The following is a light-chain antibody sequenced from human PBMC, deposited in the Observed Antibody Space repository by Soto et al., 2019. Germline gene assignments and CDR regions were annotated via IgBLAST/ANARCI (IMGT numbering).Light chain of an antibody. V-gene: IGLV1-40*01. CDR2: GNN. CDR1: SSNIGAGYD. J-gene: IGLJ1*01. CDR3: QSYDSSLSGYV. Sequence: QSVLTQPPSVSGAPGRRVTISCTGSSSNIGAGYDVHWYQQLPRTAPKLLIYGNNNRPSGVPDRFSASKSGTSASLAITGLQAEDEADYYCQSYDSSLSGYVFGTGTKLTVL.